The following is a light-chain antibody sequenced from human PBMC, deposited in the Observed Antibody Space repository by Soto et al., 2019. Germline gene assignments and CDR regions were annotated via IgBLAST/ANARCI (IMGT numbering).Light chain of an antibody. CDR3: LSYTASSTFA. CDR1: SSDIGAYNS. J-gene: IGLJ1*01. V-gene: IGLV2-14*01. Sequence: QSVLTQPASVSGSPGQSISISCTGTSSDIGAYNSVSWYQHHPGKAPKLIVFQVSFRPSAVSDRFSGSKSDNTASLTISGLQTEDEADYYCLSYTASSTFAFGTGTKVTV. CDR2: QVS.